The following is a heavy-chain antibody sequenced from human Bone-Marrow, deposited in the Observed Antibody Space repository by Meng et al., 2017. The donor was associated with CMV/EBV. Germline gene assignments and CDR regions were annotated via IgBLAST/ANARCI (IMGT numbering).Heavy chain of an antibody. D-gene: IGHD6-13*01. V-gene: IGHV1-2*02. J-gene: IGHJ4*02. Sequence: ASVKVSCKASGYTFTGYYMHWVRQAPGQGLEWMGWINPNSGGTNYAQKLQGRVTMTTDTSTSTAYMELRSLRSDDTAVYYCARPYSSSWYYFDYWGQGTLVTVPS. CDR3: ARPYSSSWYYFDY. CDR2: INPNSGGT. CDR1: GYTFTGYY.